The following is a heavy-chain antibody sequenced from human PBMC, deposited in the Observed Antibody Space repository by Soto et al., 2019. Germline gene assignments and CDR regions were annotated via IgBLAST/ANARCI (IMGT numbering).Heavy chain of an antibody. D-gene: IGHD6-13*01. CDR1: GYTFNSYD. Sequence: ASVKVSCKASGYTFNSYDINWARQATGQGLEWMGWMNPNSGNTGYAQKFQGRVTMTRNTSISTAYMELSSLRSEDTAVYYCARGIKRSSSWYGHYYSHYMDVWGKGTTVTVSS. CDR2: MNPNSGNT. V-gene: IGHV1-8*01. J-gene: IGHJ6*03. CDR3: ARGIKRSSSWYGHYYSHYMDV.